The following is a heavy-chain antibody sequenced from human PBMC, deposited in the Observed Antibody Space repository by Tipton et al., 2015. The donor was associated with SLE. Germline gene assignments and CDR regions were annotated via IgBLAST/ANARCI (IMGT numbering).Heavy chain of an antibody. CDR3: ARREIAAAVYFDY. CDR1: GGSISSSSYY. D-gene: IGHD6-13*01. CDR2: IYYSGST. V-gene: IGHV4-61*05. J-gene: IGHJ4*02. Sequence: TLSLTCTVSGGSISSSSYYWGWIRQPPGKGLEWIGYIYYSGSTNYNPSLKSRATISVDTSKNQFSLRLSSVTAADTAVYYCARREIAAAVYFDYWGQGTLVTVSS.